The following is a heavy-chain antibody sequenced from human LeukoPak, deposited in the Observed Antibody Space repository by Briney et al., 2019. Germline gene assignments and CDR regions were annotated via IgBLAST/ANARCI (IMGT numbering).Heavy chain of an antibody. CDR3: ARTKEMATISYFDS. Sequence: GGSLRLSCAASGFTFSSYEMNWVRQAPGKGLEWVSYIDSSDSTIHYADSVEGRFTISRDNAKNSLYLQMNSLRAGDTAVYYCARTKEMATISYFDSWGQGTLVTVSS. CDR1: GFTFSSYE. D-gene: IGHD5-24*01. J-gene: IGHJ4*02. V-gene: IGHV3-48*03. CDR2: IDSSDSTI.